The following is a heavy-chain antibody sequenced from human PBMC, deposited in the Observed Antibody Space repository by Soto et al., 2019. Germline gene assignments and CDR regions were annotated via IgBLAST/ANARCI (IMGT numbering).Heavy chain of an antibody. Sequence: GGSLRLSCAASGFTFSSYWMSWVRQAPGKGLEWVANIKQDGSEKYYVDSVKGRFTISRDNAKNSLYLQMNSLRAEDTAVYYCARARRGYCGGGSCYGRAFDIWGQGTMVTVSS. V-gene: IGHV3-7*01. CDR3: ARARRGYCGGGSCYGRAFDI. D-gene: IGHD2-15*01. CDR2: IKQDGSEK. J-gene: IGHJ3*02. CDR1: GFTFSSYW.